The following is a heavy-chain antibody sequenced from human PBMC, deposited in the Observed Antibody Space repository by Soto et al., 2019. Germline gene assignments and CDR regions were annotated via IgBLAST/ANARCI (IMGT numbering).Heavy chain of an antibody. Sequence: GGSLRLSCAASDFAFTNAWINWVRQAPGKGMEWVGRIKRKKHGGTTNFAAPLKGRFAISRDDSKNMVYLQMNSLKTEDTGIYYCTTDSYSAMMVVRFDYLGHGTLVTVSS. D-gene: IGHD2-15*01. CDR2: IKRKKHGGTT. V-gene: IGHV3-15*07. CDR1: DFAFTNAW. CDR3: TTDSYSAMMVVRFDY. J-gene: IGHJ4*01.